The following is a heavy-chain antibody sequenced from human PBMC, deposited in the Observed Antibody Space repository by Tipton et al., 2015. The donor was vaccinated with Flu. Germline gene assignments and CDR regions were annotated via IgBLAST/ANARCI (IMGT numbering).Heavy chain of an antibody. J-gene: IGHJ4*02. CDR2: IYYTGTT. V-gene: IGHV4-61*01. CDR3: AKYGWSGWEVDY. CDR1: GGSGSSGSYH. D-gene: IGHD6-19*01. Sequence: TLSLTCTVSGGSGSSGSYHWSWVRQPPGKGLEWIGYIYYTGTTNYNPSLKTRVNISQDTSKKKVSLRLSSVTAADTAVYYCAKYGWSGWEVDYWGQGTLVIVSS.